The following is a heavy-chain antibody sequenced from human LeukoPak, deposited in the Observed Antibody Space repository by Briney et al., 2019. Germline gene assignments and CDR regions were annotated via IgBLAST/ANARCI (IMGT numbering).Heavy chain of an antibody. CDR2: IYYSGST. CDR3: ARVPLRAGDVHIAARPNYFDY. D-gene: IGHD6-6*01. Sequence: PSETLSLTCTVSGGSISSSSYYWGWIRQPPGKGLEWIGSIYYSGSTYYNPSLKSRVTISVDTSKNQFSLKLSSVTAADTAVYYCARVPLRAGDVHIAARPNYFDYWGQGTLVTVSS. V-gene: IGHV4-39*07. CDR1: GGSISSSSYY. J-gene: IGHJ4*02.